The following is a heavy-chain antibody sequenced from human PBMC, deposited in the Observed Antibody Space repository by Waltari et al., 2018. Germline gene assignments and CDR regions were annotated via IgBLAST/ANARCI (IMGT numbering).Heavy chain of an antibody. CDR3: ASAPYYDSSGYAFDI. Sequence: QLQLQESGPGLVKPSETLSLTCTVSGGSISSSSYYWGWIRQPPGKGLEWIGSIYYSGSTYYNPSLKSRVTISVDTSKNQFSLKLSSVTAADTAVYYCASAPYYDSSGYAFDIWGQGTMVTVSS. CDR1: GGSISSSSYY. V-gene: IGHV4-39*01. D-gene: IGHD3-22*01. J-gene: IGHJ3*02. CDR2: IYYSGST.